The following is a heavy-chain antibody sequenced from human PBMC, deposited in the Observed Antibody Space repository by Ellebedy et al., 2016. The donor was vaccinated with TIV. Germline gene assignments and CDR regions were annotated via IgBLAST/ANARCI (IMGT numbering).Heavy chain of an antibody. J-gene: IGHJ6*03. CDR1: GYTFTGYY. CDR3: ARTRYCSSTSCYTLDDYYYYMDV. Sequence: ASVKVSXXASGYTFTGYYMHWVRQAPGQGLEWMGWINPNSGGTNYAQKFQGRVTMTRDTSISTAYMELSRLRSDDTAVYYCARTRYCSSTSCYTLDDYYYYMDVWGKGTTVTVSS. D-gene: IGHD2-2*02. CDR2: INPNSGGT. V-gene: IGHV1-2*02.